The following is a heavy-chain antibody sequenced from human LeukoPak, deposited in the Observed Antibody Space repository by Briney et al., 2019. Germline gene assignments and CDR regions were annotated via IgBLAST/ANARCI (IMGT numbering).Heavy chain of an antibody. D-gene: IGHD6-19*01. CDR1: GGSISSYY. CDR2: TYYSGST. Sequence: PSETLSLTCTVSGGSISSYYWSWIRQPPGKGLEWIGYTYYSGSTNYNPSLKSRVSISVDTSKNQFSLKLSSVTAADTAVYYCARGPGPGGSGKIDYWGQGTLVTVSS. J-gene: IGHJ4*02. CDR3: ARGPGPGGSGKIDY. V-gene: IGHV4-59*01.